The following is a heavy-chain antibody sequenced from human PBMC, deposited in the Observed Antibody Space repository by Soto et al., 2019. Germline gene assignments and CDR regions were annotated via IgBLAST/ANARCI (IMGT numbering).Heavy chain of an antibody. J-gene: IGHJ4*02. V-gene: IGHV3-23*01. CDR3: ARSLFIAALDTEPFDY. CDR1: RFSCDTYA. Sequence: EVQLLESGGGLAQPGGSLTLSCAASRFSCDTYAMTWVRRAPGKGLELVSAISGGGGDRFYADSVKGRFSISRDNSKNMLYLHMNSMRAEDTAVYYCARSLFIAALDTEPFDYWGQGPLVTVAS. D-gene: IGHD6-13*01. CDR2: ISGGGGDR.